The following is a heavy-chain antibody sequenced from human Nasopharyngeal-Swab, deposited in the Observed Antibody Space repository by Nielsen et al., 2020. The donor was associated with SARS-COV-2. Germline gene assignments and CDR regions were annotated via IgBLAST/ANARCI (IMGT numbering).Heavy chain of an antibody. CDR3: ARVLKYDFWSGYYTGGDYYYMDV. CDR1: GGSISSSSYY. V-gene: IGHV4-39*01. CDR2: IYYSGST. Sequence: GSLRLSCTVSGGSISSSSYYWGWIRQPPGKGLEWIGSIYYSGSTYYNPSLKSRVTISVDTSKNQFSLKLSSVTAADTAVYYCARVLKYDFWSGYYTGGDYYYMDVWGKGTTVTVSS. J-gene: IGHJ6*03. D-gene: IGHD3-3*01.